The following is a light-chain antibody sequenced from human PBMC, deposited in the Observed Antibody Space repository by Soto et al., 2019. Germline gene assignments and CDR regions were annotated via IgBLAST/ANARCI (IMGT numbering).Light chain of an antibody. CDR1: SSDIGYYNY. CDR2: EVS. Sequence: QSALTQPASVSGYPGQSITISCTGTSSDIGYYNYVSWYQQYPGRAPKLIIYEVSNRPSGVSNRFSGSKSANTASLNISGLQAEDEADYHCSSYTTSTTVVFGTGTKLTVL. V-gene: IGLV2-14*01. CDR3: SSYTTSTTVV. J-gene: IGLJ1*01.